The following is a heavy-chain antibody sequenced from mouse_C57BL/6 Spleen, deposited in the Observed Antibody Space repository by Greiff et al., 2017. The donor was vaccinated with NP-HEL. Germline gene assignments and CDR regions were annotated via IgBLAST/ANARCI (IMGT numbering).Heavy chain of an antibody. CDR2: IYPSDSET. CDR1: GYTFTSYW. J-gene: IGHJ2*01. CDR3: ARSSGPYFDY. V-gene: IGHV1-61*01. Sequence: QVQLQQPGAELVRPGSSVKLSCKASGYTFTSYWMDWVKQRPGQGLEWIGNIYPSDSETHYNQKFKDKATLTVDKSSSTAYMQLSSLTSEDSAVYYCARSSGPYFDYWGQGTTLTVSS. D-gene: IGHD4-1*01.